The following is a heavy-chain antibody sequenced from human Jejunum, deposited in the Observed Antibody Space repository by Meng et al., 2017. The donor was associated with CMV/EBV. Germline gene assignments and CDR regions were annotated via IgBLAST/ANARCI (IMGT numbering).Heavy chain of an antibody. J-gene: IGHJ6*02. Sequence: CAAPGFTFGSYSMSWVRQAPGKGLEWVGYITSSSSTIYYADSVKGRFTISRDNAKNSLYLQINSLRAEDTAVYYCARDPVLNGLDVWGQGATVTVSS. V-gene: IGHV3-48*04. CDR2: ITSSSSTI. CDR1: GFTFGSYS. CDR3: ARDPVLNGLDV.